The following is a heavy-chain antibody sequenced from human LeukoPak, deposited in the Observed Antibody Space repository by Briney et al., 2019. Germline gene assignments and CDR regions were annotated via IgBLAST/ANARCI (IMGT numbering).Heavy chain of an antibody. CDR1: GFTFTSHV. D-gene: IGHD1-1*01. V-gene: IGHV3-64D*06. J-gene: IGHJ4*02. Sequence: GGSLRLSCSAFGFTFTSHVMHWVRQAPGKGLQYVSGISMNVQTTYYAGSVKGRFTISRDSSKNTVYLQMNSLTAEDTAVYYCVREGLERRTNFDYWGQGTLV. CDR2: ISMNVQTT. CDR3: VREGLERRTNFDY.